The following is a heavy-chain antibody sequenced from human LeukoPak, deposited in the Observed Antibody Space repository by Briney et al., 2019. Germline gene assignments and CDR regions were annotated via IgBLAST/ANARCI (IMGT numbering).Heavy chain of an antibody. Sequence: SETLSLTCAVYGGSFSGYYWSWIRQPPGKGLEWIGEINHSGSTNYNPSLKSRVTISVDMSKNQFSLKLSSVTAVDTAVYYCARGHSNYFYYYYGMDVWGQGTTVTVSS. V-gene: IGHV4-34*01. CDR2: INHSGST. CDR1: GGSFSGYY. D-gene: IGHD4-11*01. CDR3: ARGHSNYFYYYYGMDV. J-gene: IGHJ6*02.